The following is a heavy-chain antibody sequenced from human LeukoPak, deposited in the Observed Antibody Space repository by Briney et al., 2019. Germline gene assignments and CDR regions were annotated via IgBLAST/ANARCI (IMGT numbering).Heavy chain of an antibody. CDR3: ARDREYYDSSGYYDAFDI. D-gene: IGHD3-22*01. CDR2: ISAYNGNT. V-gene: IGHV1-18*01. Sequence: ASVKVSCKASGYTFTSYGISWVRQAPGQGLEWMGWISAYNGNTNYAQKLQGRVTMTTDTSTSTAYMELRSLRSDDTAVYYCARDREYYDSSGYYDAFDIWGQGALVTVSS. J-gene: IGHJ3*02. CDR1: GYTFTSYG.